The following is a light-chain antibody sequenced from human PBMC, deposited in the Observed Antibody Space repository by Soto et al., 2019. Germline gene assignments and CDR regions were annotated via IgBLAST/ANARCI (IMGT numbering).Light chain of an antibody. Sequence: AIRITQSPASLSASPGDRVTLTRRASQGISSYLAWYQQKPGKAPKLLIYAASTLQSGVPSRFSGSGSGTDFTLTISCLQSEDFATYYCQQYYSYPWTFGQGTKVDIK. V-gene: IGKV1-8*01. CDR2: AAS. CDR3: QQYYSYPWT. J-gene: IGKJ1*01. CDR1: QGISSY.